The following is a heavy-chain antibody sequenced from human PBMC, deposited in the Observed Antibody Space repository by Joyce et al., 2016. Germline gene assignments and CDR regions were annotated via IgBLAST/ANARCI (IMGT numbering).Heavy chain of an antibody. CDR3: ARVRDYYGSGSQPLDY. CDR2: IKQDGSEK. V-gene: IGHV3-7*02. Sequence: EVQLVESGGGLVQPGGSLRLSCAASGFTFSSYWMSWVRQAPGKGLEWVGNIKQDGSEKYYGDSVKGRFTISRDNAKNSLYLQMNSLRAEDTAVYYCARVRDYYGSGSQPLDYWGQGTLVTVSS. J-gene: IGHJ4*02. D-gene: IGHD3-10*01. CDR1: GFTFSSYW.